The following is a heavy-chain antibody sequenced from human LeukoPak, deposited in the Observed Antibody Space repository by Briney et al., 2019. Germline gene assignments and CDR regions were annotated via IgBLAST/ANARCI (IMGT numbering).Heavy chain of an antibody. CDR3: AKTMYFYDSSGYYYFQH. Sequence: GGSLRLSCAASGFTFSSYSMNWVRQAPGKGLEWVSSISSSSSYIYYADSVKGRFTISRDNSKNTLYLQLNSLRAEDTAVYYCAKTMYFYDSSGYYYFQHWGQGTLVTVSS. CDR2: ISSSSSYI. V-gene: IGHV3-21*04. J-gene: IGHJ1*01. D-gene: IGHD3-22*01. CDR1: GFTFSSYS.